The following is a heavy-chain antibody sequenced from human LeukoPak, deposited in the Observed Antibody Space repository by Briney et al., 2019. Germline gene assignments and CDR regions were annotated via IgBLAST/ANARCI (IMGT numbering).Heavy chain of an antibody. Sequence: GGSLRLSCAASGFTFSTYGMNWVRQAPGKGLEWVSAISGRDGNTYYADSVKGRFTISRDNSKNTLYLQMNSLRAEDTAVYYCAKGSALWGYYLDNWGQGTLVTVSS. CDR1: GFTFSTYG. D-gene: IGHD7-27*01. CDR2: ISGRDGNT. V-gene: IGHV3-23*01. J-gene: IGHJ4*02. CDR3: AKGSALWGYYLDN.